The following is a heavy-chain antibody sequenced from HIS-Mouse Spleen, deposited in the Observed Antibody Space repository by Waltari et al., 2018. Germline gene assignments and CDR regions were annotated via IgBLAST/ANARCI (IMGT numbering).Heavy chain of an antibody. CDR3: ARGRPLNTRVVAATPPFDY. V-gene: IGHV4-34*01. CDR1: GGSFSGYY. Sequence: QVQLQQWGAGLLKPSETLSLTCAVYGGSFSGYYWSWIRQPPGKGLEGVGEINHSGSTNYNPSLKSGVTISVDTSKNQFSLKLSSVTAADTAVYYCARGRPLNTRVVAATPPFDYWGQGTLVTVSS. D-gene: IGHD2-15*01. CDR2: INHSGST. J-gene: IGHJ4*02.